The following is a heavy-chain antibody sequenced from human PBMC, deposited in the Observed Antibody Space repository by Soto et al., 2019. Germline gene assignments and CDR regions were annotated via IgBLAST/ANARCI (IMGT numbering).Heavy chain of an antibody. D-gene: IGHD5-18*01. CDR1: GGSVSSGSYY. J-gene: IGHJ4*02. CDR2: IYYSGST. V-gene: IGHV4-61*01. CDR3: ARQLYSHVNLDH. Sequence: QVQLQESGPGLVKPSETLSLTCTVSGGSVSSGSYYWSWIRQPPGKGLEWIGYIYYSGSTNYNPSLTRRVAGAVDTSKYQFALKLSSVTAADTAVYDCARQLYSHVNLDHWGQGALVPVSS.